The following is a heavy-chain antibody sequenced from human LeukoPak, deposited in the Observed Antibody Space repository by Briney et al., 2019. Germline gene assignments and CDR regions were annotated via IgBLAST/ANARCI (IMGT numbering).Heavy chain of an antibody. CDR2: ISGHNGSP. D-gene: IGHD6-13*01. Sequence: ASVKVSCKASGYTFTSHGLAWVRQARGQGPECMGWISGHNGSPNYSPRFQGRVTMTTDSSTSTAYLEVTSLRSDDTAIYYCARTYSSSYYEYWGQGTVVTVS. CDR3: ARTYSSSYYEY. CDR1: GYTFTSHG. J-gene: IGHJ4*02. V-gene: IGHV1-18*01.